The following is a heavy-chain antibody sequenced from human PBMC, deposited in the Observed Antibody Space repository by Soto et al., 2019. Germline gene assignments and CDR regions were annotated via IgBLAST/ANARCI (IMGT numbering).Heavy chain of an antibody. CDR2: INTNGVNR. D-gene: IGHD6-13*01. Sequence: EVQLLQSGGGLVQPGGSLRLSCAASGFTFSNYAMSWVRQAPGKGLECVSTINTNGVNRHYADSVKGRFSVSRDNSKNTLSRKMNSLRAEDTAVYYCTKDWQHDSWGQGTLVNVSS. J-gene: IGHJ5*01. CDR1: GFTFSNYA. V-gene: IGHV3-23*01. CDR3: TKDWQHDS.